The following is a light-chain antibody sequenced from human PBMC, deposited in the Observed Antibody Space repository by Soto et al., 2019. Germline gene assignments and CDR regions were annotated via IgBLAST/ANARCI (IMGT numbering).Light chain of an antibody. CDR1: QSISDY. CDR2: GAS. Sequence: DIQMTQSPASLSASVGDRVTITCRTSQSISDYLNWYQQRPGRAPKLLIYGASTLQSGVPSRFSGSGSGTDFTLTISSLQPEDFATYYCQQSYSTPRTFGPGTKVEIK. CDR3: QQSYSTPRT. J-gene: IGKJ1*01. V-gene: IGKV1-39*01.